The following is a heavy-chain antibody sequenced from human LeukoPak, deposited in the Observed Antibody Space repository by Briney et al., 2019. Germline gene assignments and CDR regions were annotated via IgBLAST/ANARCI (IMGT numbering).Heavy chain of an antibody. Sequence: ASVNVSCKASGYTFTRYYMHWVRQAPGQGLEWMGIINPSGGSTTYAQKFQGRVTMTRDTSTSTVYMELSSLRSDDTAVYYCARTAARRFDYWGQGTLVTVSS. J-gene: IGHJ4*02. D-gene: IGHD6-6*01. CDR3: ARTAARRFDY. CDR1: GYTFTRYY. V-gene: IGHV1-46*01. CDR2: INPSGGST.